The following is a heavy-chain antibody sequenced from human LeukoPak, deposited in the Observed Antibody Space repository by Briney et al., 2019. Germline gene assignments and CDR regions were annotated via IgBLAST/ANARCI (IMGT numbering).Heavy chain of an antibody. J-gene: IGHJ6*03. CDR2: INPNSGGT. Sequence: ASVKVSCKASGYTFTGYYMHWVRQAPGQGLEWMGRINPNSGGTNYAQKFQGKVTMTRDTSISTAYMELSRLRSDDTAVYYCARVAELGYYYYYMDVWGKGTTVTVSS. V-gene: IGHV1-2*06. D-gene: IGHD3-10*01. CDR3: ARVAELGYYYYYMDV. CDR1: GYTFTGYY.